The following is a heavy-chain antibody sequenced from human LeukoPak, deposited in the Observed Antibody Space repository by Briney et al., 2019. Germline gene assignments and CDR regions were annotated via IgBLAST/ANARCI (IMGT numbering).Heavy chain of an antibody. J-gene: IGHJ5*02. CDR1: GGSIRSYY. V-gene: IGHV4-4*09. Sequence: PSETLSLTCSVSGGSIRSYYWSWIRQTPGKGLEWIGHVYHSGSANYNPSLWSRVTISIDKSKNQFSLNLRAVTAADTAVYYCARGPPFLEWEKNWFDPWGQGTLVTVSS. D-gene: IGHD3-3*02. CDR3: ARGPPFLEWEKNWFDP. CDR2: VYHSGSA.